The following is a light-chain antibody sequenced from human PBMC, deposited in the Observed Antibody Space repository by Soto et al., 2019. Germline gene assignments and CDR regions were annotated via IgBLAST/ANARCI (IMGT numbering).Light chain of an antibody. CDR1: QSVSSSY. CDR3: QQYDSSPVT. CDR2: GAS. J-gene: IGKJ2*01. V-gene: IGKV3-20*01. Sequence: ENVLTQSPGTLSLSPGERATLSCRASQSVSSSYLTWDQQKPGQAPRLLIYGASSRATDIPDRFSGSGSGTDFTLTISRLEPEGFAVYYCQQYDSSPVTFGLGTKLEIK.